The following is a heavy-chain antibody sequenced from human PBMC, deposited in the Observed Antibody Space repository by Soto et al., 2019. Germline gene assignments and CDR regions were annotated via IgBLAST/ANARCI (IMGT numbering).Heavy chain of an antibody. V-gene: IGHV4-4*02. D-gene: IGHD2-21*01. CDR2: IYHSGST. Sequence: SETLSLTCAVSGGSISSSNWWSWVRQPPGKGLEWIGEIYHSGSTNYNPSLKSRVTISVDKSKNQFSLKLSSVTASDTAVYYCARLGAYYQSLDPWGQGTVVTVSS. CDR1: GGSISSSNW. CDR3: ARLGAYYQSLDP. J-gene: IGHJ5*02.